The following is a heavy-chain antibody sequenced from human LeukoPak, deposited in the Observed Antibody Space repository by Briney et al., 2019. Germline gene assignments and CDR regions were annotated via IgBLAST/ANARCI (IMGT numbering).Heavy chain of an antibody. Sequence: PGGSLRLSCAASGFTFSSYAMSWVRQAPGKGLEWVSAISGSGGSTYYADSVKGRFTISRDNSKNTLYLQMNSLRAEDTAVYYCATSGHCSSTSCANDAFDIWGQGTMVTVSS. CDR3: ATSGHCSSTSCANDAFDI. CDR2: ISGSGGST. CDR1: GFTFSSYA. V-gene: IGHV3-23*01. J-gene: IGHJ3*02. D-gene: IGHD2-2*01.